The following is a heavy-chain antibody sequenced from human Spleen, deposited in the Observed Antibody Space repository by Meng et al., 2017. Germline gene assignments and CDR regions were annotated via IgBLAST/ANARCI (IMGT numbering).Heavy chain of an antibody. D-gene: IGHD5-18*01. CDR3: AREITGMIKPR. V-gene: IGHV3-7*01. CDR1: GFTFSSYW. CDR2: IKEDGSEK. J-gene: IGHJ4*02. Sequence: GGSLRLSCAASGFTFSSYWMSWVRQAPGKGLEWVANIKEDGSEKSYVDSVKGRFTISRDNAKNSLYLQMNSLRAEDTAVYYCAREITGMIKPRWGQGTLVTVSS.